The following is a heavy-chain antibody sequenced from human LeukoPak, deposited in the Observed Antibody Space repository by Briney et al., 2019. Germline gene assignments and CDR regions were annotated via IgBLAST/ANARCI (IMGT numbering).Heavy chain of an antibody. J-gene: IGHJ4*01. Sequence: GGSLRLSCAASGFTFSSYSMNWVRQAPGKGLEWVSSISSSSSYIYYADSVKGRFTISRGNAKNSLYLQMNSLRAEDTAVYYCARPRGYSSSREYYFDYWGQGTLVTVSS. CDR3: ARPRGYSSSREYYFDY. CDR2: ISSSSSYI. V-gene: IGHV3-21*01. CDR1: GFTFSSYS. D-gene: IGHD6-13*01.